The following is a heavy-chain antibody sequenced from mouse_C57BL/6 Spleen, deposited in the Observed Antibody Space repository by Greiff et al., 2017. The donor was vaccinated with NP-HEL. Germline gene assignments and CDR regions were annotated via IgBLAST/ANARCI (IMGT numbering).Heavy chain of an antibody. CDR3: VRDRGYYGSSYDCYAMDY. CDR2: IRSKSSNYAT. Sequence: EVQLVESGGGLVQPKGSLKLSCAASGFTFNTYAMHWVRQAPGKGLEWVARIRSKSSNYATYYADSVKDRFTISRDDSQSMLYLQMNNLKTEDTAMYYCVRDRGYYGSSYDCYAMDYWGQGTSVTVSS. V-gene: IGHV10-3*01. CDR1: GFTFNTYA. J-gene: IGHJ4*01. D-gene: IGHD1-1*01.